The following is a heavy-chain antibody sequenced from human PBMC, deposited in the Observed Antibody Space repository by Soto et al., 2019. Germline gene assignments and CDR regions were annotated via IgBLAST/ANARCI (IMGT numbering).Heavy chain of an antibody. Sequence: PGGSLRLSCAASGFTVSSNYMSWVRQAPGKGLEWVSAIYSGGSTYYADSVKGRFIISRDDSKNTLFLQMNSLRAEDTAVYYCATAKLLLPWLFDYWGQGTLVTVSS. J-gene: IGHJ4*02. V-gene: IGHV3-66*01. D-gene: IGHD2-15*01. CDR3: ATAKLLLPWLFDY. CDR1: GFTVSSNY. CDR2: IYSGGST.